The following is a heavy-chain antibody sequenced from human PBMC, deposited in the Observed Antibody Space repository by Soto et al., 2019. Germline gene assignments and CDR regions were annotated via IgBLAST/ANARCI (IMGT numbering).Heavy chain of an antibody. CDR3: AREGTPKSYGDYGRY. CDR1: GFTFSSYG. J-gene: IGHJ4*02. Sequence: PGGSLRLSCAASGFTFSSYGMHWVRQAPGKGLEWVAVIWYDGSNKYYADSVKGRFTISRDNSKNTLHLQMNSLRAEDTAVYYCAREGTPKSYGDYGRYWGQGTLVTVSS. D-gene: IGHD4-17*01. CDR2: IWYDGSNK. V-gene: IGHV3-33*01.